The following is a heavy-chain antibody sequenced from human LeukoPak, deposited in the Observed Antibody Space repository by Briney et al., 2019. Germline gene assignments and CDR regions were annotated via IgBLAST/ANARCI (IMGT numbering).Heavy chain of an antibody. CDR2: IYTSGST. CDR3: ARMAYGLTAPYYYYYGMDV. V-gene: IGHV4-4*07. D-gene: IGHD3-16*01. J-gene: IGHJ6*02. CDR1: GGSISSYY. Sequence: SETLSLTCTVSGGSISSYYWSWIRQPAGKGLEWIGRIYTSGSTNYNPSLKSRVTMSVDTSKNQFSLKLSSVTAADTAVYYCARMAYGLTAPYYYYYGMDVWGQGTTVTVSS.